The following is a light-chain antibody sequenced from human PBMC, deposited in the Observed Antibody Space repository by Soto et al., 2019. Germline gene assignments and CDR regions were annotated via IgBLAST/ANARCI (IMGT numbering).Light chain of an antibody. V-gene: IGLV2-14*03. CDR3: SPYTTINTPAVI. CDR1: SSDIGGYNF. J-gene: IGLJ2*01. Sequence: QSALTQPASVSGSPGQSITISCTGTSSDIGGYNFVSWYQQHPGNAPKLIIYDVTNRPSGVSDRFSGSKSGNTASLTISGLQAEDEADFYCSPYTTINTPAVIFGGGTQLTVL. CDR2: DVT.